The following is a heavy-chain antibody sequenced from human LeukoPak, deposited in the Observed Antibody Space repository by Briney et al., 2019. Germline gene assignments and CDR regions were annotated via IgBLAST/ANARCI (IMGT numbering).Heavy chain of an antibody. J-gene: IGHJ4*02. V-gene: IGHV4-34*01. D-gene: IGHD3-10*01. CDR3: AGGPYYYGSGSYHY. CDR2: IFHSGRT. Sequence: SETLSLTCAVYGGSFSGYYWSWIRQPPGKGLEWIGEIFHSGRTNYNPSLKSRVTMSVDTSKNQFSLKVSSVTAADTAVYYCAGGPYYYGSGSYHYWGQGTLVTVSS. CDR1: GGSFSGYY.